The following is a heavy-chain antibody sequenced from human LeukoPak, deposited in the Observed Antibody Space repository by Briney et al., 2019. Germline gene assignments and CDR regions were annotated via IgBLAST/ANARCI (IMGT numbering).Heavy chain of an antibody. CDR3: GGCSITSCYFLDY. CDR2: IYSGGST. CDR1: GFTVSSNY. V-gene: IGHV3-53*04. Sequence: GSLRLSCAASGFTVSSNYMSWVRQAPGKGLEWVSVIYSGGSTYYADSVKGRFAISRHNSENTLYLQMNSLRAGDTAVYYCGGCSITSCYFLDYWGQGTLVTVSS. D-gene: IGHD2-2*01. J-gene: IGHJ4*02.